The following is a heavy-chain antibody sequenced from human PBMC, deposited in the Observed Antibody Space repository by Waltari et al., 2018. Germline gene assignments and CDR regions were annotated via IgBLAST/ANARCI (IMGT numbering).Heavy chain of an antibody. CDR3: ARRGVYGSGSYFY. D-gene: IGHD3-10*01. J-gene: IGHJ4*02. Sequence: QVQLQESGPGLVKPSETLSLTCAVSGYSISSGYYWGWIRQHPGKGLEWIGYIYYSGSTYYNPSLKSRVTISVDTSKNQFSLKLSSVTAADTAVYYCARRGVYGSGSYFYWGQGTLVTVSS. CDR2: IYYSGST. CDR1: GYSISSGYY. V-gene: IGHV4-31*11.